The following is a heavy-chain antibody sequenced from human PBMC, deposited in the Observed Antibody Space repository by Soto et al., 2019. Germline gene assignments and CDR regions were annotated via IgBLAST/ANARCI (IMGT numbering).Heavy chain of an antibody. J-gene: IGHJ6*02. CDR2: ISSSSSYI. CDR1: GFTFSSYS. D-gene: IGHD1-26*01. Sequence: PGGSLRLFCAAFGFTFSSYSMNWVRQAPGKGLEWVSSISSSSSYIYYADSVKGRFTISRDNAKNSLYLQMNSLRAEDTAVYYWARDASRVGATDYYYYHGMDVWGQGTTVTVS. CDR3: ARDASRVGATDYYYYHGMDV. V-gene: IGHV3-21*01.